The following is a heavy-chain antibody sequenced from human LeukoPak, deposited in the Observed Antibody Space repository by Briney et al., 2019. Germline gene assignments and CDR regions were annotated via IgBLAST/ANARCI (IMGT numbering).Heavy chain of an antibody. CDR2: INSDGSST. D-gene: IGHD6-19*01. Sequence: GGSLRLSCAASEFTFSSYWMLWVRQPPGKGLMWVSLINSDGSSTRHADSVKGRFTISRDNAKNTLYLQMSSLRAEDTAVYYCARAPRYSSGWYFDYWGQGTLVTVSS. J-gene: IGHJ4*02. CDR3: ARAPRYSSGWYFDY. V-gene: IGHV3-74*01. CDR1: EFTFSSYW.